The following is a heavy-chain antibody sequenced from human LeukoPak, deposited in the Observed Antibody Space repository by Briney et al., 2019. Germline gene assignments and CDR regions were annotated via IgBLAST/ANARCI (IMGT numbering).Heavy chain of an antibody. CDR3: ARLDTAMVNWFDP. J-gene: IGHJ5*02. D-gene: IGHD5-18*01. CDR1: GYSFTSYW. V-gene: IGHV5-10-1*01. CDR2: IDPSDSYT. Sequence: GESLKISCKGSGYSFTSYWISWVRQMPGKGLEWMGRIDPSDSYTNYSPSFLGHVTISADKSISTAYLQWSSLKASDTAMYYCARLDTAMVNWFDPWGQGTLVTVSS.